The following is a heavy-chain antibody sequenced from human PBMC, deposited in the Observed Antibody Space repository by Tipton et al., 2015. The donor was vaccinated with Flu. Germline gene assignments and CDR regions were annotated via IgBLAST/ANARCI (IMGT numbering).Heavy chain of an antibody. D-gene: IGHD3-10*01. V-gene: IGHV4-4*07. CDR2: IYSSGIT. Sequence: TPSLTCTVSGGSLSSFYWTWIRQPAGKGLEWIGRIYSSGITKYNPSLKSRVTMSVDTSKNQFSLSLSSVTAADTAVYYCARGSGSGTFVIFDYWGQGTLVAVSS. J-gene: IGHJ4*02. CDR1: GGSLSSFY. CDR3: ARGSGSGTFVIFDY.